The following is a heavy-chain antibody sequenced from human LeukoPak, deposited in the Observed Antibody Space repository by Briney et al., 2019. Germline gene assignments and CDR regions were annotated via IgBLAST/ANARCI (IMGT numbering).Heavy chain of an antibody. CDR1: GGSISSGRYY. V-gene: IGHV4-61*02. CDR2: IYTSGST. J-gene: IGHJ2*01. CDR3: ARTFSYGASWYFDL. Sequence: KPSETVSPPCTVSGGSISSGRYYWRWIRPPAGEGVEWIGRIYTSGSTNYNPSIKSRVTISVDTSKNQFSLKLSSVTAADTAVYNCARTFSYGASWYFDLWGRGTMVTVSS. D-gene: IGHD4-17*01.